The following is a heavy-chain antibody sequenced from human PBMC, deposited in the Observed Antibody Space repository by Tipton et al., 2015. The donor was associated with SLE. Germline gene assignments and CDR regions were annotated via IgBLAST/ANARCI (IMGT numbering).Heavy chain of an antibody. CDR1: GESLAGYS. D-gene: IGHD6-19*01. J-gene: IGHJ2*01. V-gene: IGHV4-34*01. CDR2: ISHSGRT. CDR3: ARGVRIAVVKGWYFDL. Sequence: LRLSCAVYGESLAGYSWSWIRQPPGKGLEWIGEISHSGRTNHNPSLKSRVTLSADTSKNQFPLKLNSVTAADTAVYYCARGVRIAVVKGWYFDLWGRGTLVTVSS.